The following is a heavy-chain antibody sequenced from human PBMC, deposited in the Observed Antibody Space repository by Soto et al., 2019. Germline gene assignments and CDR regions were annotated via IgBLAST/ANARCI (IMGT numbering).Heavy chain of an antibody. CDR1: GGSFSGYY. J-gene: IGHJ6*03. CDR3: ARGLYSSSWYGGGYYYYYMDV. D-gene: IGHD6-13*01. V-gene: IGHV4-34*01. CDR2: INHSGST. Sequence: PSETLSLTCAVYGGSFSGYYWSWIRQPPWKGLEWIGEINHSGSTNYNPSLKSRVTISVDTSKNQFSLKLSSVTAADTAVYYCARGLYSSSWYGGGYYYYYMDVWGKGTTVTVSS.